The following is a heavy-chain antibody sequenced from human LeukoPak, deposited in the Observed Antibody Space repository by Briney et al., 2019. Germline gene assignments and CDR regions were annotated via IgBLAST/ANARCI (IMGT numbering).Heavy chain of an antibody. CDR2: ISYSGRT. Sequence: SETLSLTCSVSGDSISRSYLSWIRQAPGKGLEWIGYISYSGRTKYHPSLKSRVTISLDTSNNQISLKLSSVTAADTAIYYCARDPFDFSQSTAYWYFDVWGRGALVTVSS. V-gene: IGHV4-59*01. CDR3: ARDPFDFSQSTAYWYFDV. D-gene: IGHD3/OR15-3a*01. CDR1: GDSISRSY. J-gene: IGHJ2*01.